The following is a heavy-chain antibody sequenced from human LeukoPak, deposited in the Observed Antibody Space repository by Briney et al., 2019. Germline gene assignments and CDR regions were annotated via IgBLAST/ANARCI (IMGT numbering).Heavy chain of an antibody. V-gene: IGHV3-9*01. J-gene: IGHJ4*02. CDR1: GFTFDDYA. CDR3: AKAVAVVGLYYFDY. CDR2: ISWNSGSI. D-gene: IGHD6-19*01. Sequence: GRSLRLSCAASGFTFDDYAMHWVRQAPGKGLEWVSGISWNSGSIGYADSVKGRFTISRDNAKNSLYLQMNSLRAEDTALYYCAKAVAVVGLYYFDYWGQGTLVTVSS.